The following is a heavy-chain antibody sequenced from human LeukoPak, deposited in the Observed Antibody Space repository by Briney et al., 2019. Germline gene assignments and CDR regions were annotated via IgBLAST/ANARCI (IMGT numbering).Heavy chain of an antibody. D-gene: IGHD3-22*01. J-gene: IGHJ3*02. V-gene: IGHV4-59*01. CDR1: GGSISSYY. CDR2: IYYSGST. CDR3: ARVPYYYDSSGSWDAFDI. Sequence: SETLSLTCTVSGGSISSYYWSWIRQPPGKGLEWIGYIYYSGSTNYNPSLKSRVTISVDTSKNQFSLKLSSVTAADTAVYYCARVPYYYDSSGSWDAFDIWGQGTMVTVSS.